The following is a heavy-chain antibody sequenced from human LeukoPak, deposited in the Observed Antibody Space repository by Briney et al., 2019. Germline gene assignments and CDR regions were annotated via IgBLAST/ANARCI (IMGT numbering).Heavy chain of an antibody. D-gene: IGHD2-21*02. Sequence: GGSLSLSCAPSGFTFSSYAMSWVRQAPGKGLEWVSAISGSGGSTYYADSVKGRFTISRDNSKNTLYLQMNSLRAEDTAVYYCAKVSAIVVVTVISPFDYWGQGTLVTVSS. CDR2: ISGSGGST. CDR1: GFTFSSYA. V-gene: IGHV3-23*01. CDR3: AKVSAIVVVTVISPFDY. J-gene: IGHJ4*02.